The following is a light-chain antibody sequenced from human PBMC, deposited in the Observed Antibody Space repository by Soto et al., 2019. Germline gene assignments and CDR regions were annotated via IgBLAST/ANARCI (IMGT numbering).Light chain of an antibody. CDR2: EVN. CDR3: SSYSISTAYL. Sequence: QSVLTQPASVSGSPGQSITISCTGTSSDVGGYDYVSWYQLHPGKAPKLMVFEVNNRPSGVSYRFSGSKSGNTASLTISGLQAEDEDDYFCSSYSISTAYLFGTGTKV. V-gene: IGLV2-14*01. CDR1: SSDVGGYDY. J-gene: IGLJ1*01.